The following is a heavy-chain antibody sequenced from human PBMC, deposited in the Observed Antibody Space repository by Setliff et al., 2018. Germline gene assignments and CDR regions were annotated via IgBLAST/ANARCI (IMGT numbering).Heavy chain of an antibody. Sequence: GGSLRLSCSASGSVFTNAWLSWVRQAPGKGLEWVGRIKGFPDGETTDYAAPVKGRFTISRDDSKNTLYLQMNSLKTEDTAVYYCTSAKLERRTGHHYYMDVWGKGTTVTVSS. V-gene: IGHV3-15*01. CDR1: GSVFTNAW. J-gene: IGHJ6*03. D-gene: IGHD1-1*01. CDR2: IKGFPDGETT. CDR3: TSAKLERRTGHHYYMDV.